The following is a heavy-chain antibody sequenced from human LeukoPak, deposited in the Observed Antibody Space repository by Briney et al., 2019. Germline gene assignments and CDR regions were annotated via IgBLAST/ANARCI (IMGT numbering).Heavy chain of an antibody. D-gene: IGHD2-2*02. CDR1: GFTFSIYW. J-gene: IGHJ4*02. CDR3: ARDPCSSTSCYTPFDY. Sequence: GGSLRLSCAASGFTFSIYWMSCAPHAPGKGLEGVANIKQEGKEKHYVDSEKGRFTISRDNAKNSLYLQMNSMRAEDTAVYYCARDPCSSTSCYTPFDYWGQGTLVTVSS. CDR2: IKQEGKEK. V-gene: IGHV3-7*03.